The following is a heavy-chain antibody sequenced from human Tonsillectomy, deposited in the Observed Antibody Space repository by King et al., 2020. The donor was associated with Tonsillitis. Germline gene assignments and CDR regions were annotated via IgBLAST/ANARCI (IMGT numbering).Heavy chain of an antibody. CDR1: GFTFSSFT. D-gene: IGHD3-16*01. J-gene: IGHJ5*02. Sequence: VQLVESGGGLVKPGGSLRLSCAASGFTFSSFTMNWVRQAPGKGLEWVSSITISSSIYYGDSVKGRFTISRDNAKNSLYLQMNSLRAEDTAVYYCARVLGSLGNGWFDPWGQGTLVTVSS. CDR2: ITISSSI. CDR3: ARVLGSLGNGWFDP. V-gene: IGHV3-21*01.